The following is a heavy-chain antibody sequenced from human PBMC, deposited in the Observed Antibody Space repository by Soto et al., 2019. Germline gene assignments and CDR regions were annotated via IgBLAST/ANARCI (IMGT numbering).Heavy chain of an antibody. Sequence: ASVKVSCKASGYTFTSYDINWVRQATGQGLEWMGWMDPNSGNTGYAQKFQGRVTMTRNTSASTAYMELSSLRSEDTAVYYCARELGYYDSSGTRFTYYGMDVWGQGTTVTVSS. CDR1: GYTFTSYD. CDR3: ARELGYYDSSGTRFTYYGMDV. J-gene: IGHJ6*02. V-gene: IGHV1-8*01. CDR2: MDPNSGNT. D-gene: IGHD3-22*01.